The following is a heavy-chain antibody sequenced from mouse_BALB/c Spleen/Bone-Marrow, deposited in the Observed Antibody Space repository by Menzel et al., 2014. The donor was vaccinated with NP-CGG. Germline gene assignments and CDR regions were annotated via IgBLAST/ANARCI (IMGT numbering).Heavy chain of an antibody. Sequence: EVQLQESGPELVKPGASVKMSCKASGYTFTSYVMHWVKQKPGQGLEWIGNINPYNDGTKYNEKFKGKASLTSDKSSSTAFMELSSLTSEDSAVYYCARSLYGYDWYFGVWGAGTTVTVSS. J-gene: IGHJ1*01. CDR1: GYTFTSYV. CDR3: ARSLYGYDWYFGV. V-gene: IGHV1-14*01. D-gene: IGHD2-2*01. CDR2: INPYNDGT.